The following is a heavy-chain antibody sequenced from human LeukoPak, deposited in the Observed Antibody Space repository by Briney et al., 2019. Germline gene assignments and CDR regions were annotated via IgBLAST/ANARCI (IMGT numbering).Heavy chain of an antibody. V-gene: IGHV4-4*09. CDR1: GGSISSYY. J-gene: IGHJ6*03. D-gene: IGHD3-3*01. Sequence: PSETLSLTCTVSGGSISSYYWSWIRQPPGKGLEWIGYIYTSGSTNYNPSLKSRVTISVDTSKNPFALKLSSVTAADTAVYYCARHGGYDFRSGYYTGSYYYYMDVWGKGTTVTVSS. CDR3: ARHGGYDFRSGYYTGSYYYYMDV. CDR2: IYTSGST.